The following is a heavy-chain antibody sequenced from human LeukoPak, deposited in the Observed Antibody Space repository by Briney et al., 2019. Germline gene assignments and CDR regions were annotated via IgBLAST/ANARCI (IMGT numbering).Heavy chain of an antibody. CDR2: MNPNSGNT. V-gene: IGHV1-8*02. Sequence: ASVKVSCKASGYAFDAYYLHWVRQAPGQGLEWMGWMNPNSGNTGYAQKFQGRVTMTRNTSISTAYMELSSLRSEDTAVYYCAREVAVAHYDYWGQGTLVTVSS. D-gene: IGHD6-19*01. CDR1: GYAFDAYY. J-gene: IGHJ4*02. CDR3: AREVAVAHYDY.